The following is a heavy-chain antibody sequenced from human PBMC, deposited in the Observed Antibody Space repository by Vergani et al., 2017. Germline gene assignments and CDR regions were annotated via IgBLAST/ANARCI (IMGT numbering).Heavy chain of an antibody. CDR3: ARESSITIFGVPWAV. D-gene: IGHD3-3*01. V-gene: IGHV4-30-4*01. Sequence: QVQLQESGPGLVKPSQTLSLTCTVSGGSINNGDYYWSWIRQPPGKGLEWIGYIYYTGSTYYNPSLKSRVTISEDTSKNQFSLKLSAVTAADTAVYYCARESSITIFGVPWAVWGKGSTVTVSS. J-gene: IGHJ6*04. CDR1: GGSINNGDYY. CDR2: IYYTGST.